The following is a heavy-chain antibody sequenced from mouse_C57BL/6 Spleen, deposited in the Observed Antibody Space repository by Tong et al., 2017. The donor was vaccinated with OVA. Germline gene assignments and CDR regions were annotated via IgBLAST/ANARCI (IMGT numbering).Heavy chain of an antibody. Sequence: EVQLQESGGDLVKPGGSLKLSCAASGFTFSSYGMSWVRQTPDKRLEWVATISSGGSYTYYPDSVKGRFTISRDNAKNTLYLQMSHLKSKDTAMYYCARDGLLYYGNYEFAYWGQGTLVTVSA. V-gene: IGHV5-6*01. CDR1: GFTFSSYG. CDR2: ISSGGSYT. CDR3: ARDGLLYYGNYEFAY. D-gene: IGHD2-1*01. J-gene: IGHJ3*01.